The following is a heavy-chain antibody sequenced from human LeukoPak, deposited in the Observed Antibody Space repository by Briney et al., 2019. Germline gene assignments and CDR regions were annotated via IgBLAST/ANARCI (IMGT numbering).Heavy chain of an antibody. Sequence: SETLSLTCTVSGGSISSYYWSWIRQPPGKGLEWIGYIYYSGSTNYNPSLKGRVTISVDTSKNQFSLKLSSVTAADTAVYYCARAYSSGWSDYWGQGTLVTVSS. CDR3: ARAYSSGWSDY. CDR2: IYYSGST. J-gene: IGHJ4*02. V-gene: IGHV4-59*01. CDR1: GGSISSYY. D-gene: IGHD6-19*01.